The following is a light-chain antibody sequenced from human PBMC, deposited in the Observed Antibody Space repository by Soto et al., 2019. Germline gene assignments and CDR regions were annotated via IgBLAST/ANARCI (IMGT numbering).Light chain of an antibody. CDR3: SSYAGYNKVV. CDR2: DVT. V-gene: IGLV2-8*01. Sequence: QSALTQPPSASGSPGQSVTISCTGTNNDVGLYNFVSWYQQHPGRAPKLIIYDVTKWPSGVPDRFTGSKSGITASLTVSGLQAEDEADYYCSSYAGYNKVVFGGGTKVTVL. J-gene: IGLJ2*01. CDR1: NNDVGLYNF.